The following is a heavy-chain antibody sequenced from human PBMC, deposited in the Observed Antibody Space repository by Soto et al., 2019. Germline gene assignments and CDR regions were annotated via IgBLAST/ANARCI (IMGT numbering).Heavy chain of an antibody. D-gene: IGHD5-18*01. J-gene: IGHJ5*02. Sequence: GGSLRLSCAASGFTFSSYTMNWVRQAPGKGLEWVSSISSSGSYIHYAGSVKGRFTISRDNAKNSLFLQMDSLRAEDTAVYYCARDVETSMDGLNYFDPWGQGTLVTVSS. V-gene: IGHV3-21*01. CDR3: ARDVETSMDGLNYFDP. CDR1: GFTFSSYT. CDR2: ISSSGSYI.